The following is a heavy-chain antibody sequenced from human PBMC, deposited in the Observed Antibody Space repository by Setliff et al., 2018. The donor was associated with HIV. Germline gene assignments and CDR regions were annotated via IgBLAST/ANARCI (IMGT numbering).Heavy chain of an antibody. D-gene: IGHD6-19*01. CDR1: GYSFTSYW. CDR3: AILASSGWVNYYYYGMDV. Sequence: GESLKISCKGSGYSFTSYWIGWVRQMPGKGLEWMGIIYPGDSDTRYSPSFQGQVTISADKSISTAYLQWSSLKASDTAMYYCAILASSGWVNYYYYGMDVWGQGTTVTRLL. V-gene: IGHV5-51*01. J-gene: IGHJ6*02. CDR2: IYPGDSDT.